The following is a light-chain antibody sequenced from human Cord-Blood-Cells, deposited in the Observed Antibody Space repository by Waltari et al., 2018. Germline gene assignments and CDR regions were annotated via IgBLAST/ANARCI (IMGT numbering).Light chain of an antibody. CDR2: AAS. J-gene: IGKJ1*01. CDR1: HGISSY. CDR3: LQYYSYPWT. V-gene: IGKV1-8*01. Sequence: AIRMTQSPSSLSASTGVRVTITCRASHGISSYLAWYQQRPGKAPKRLIYAASTLQSGVPSRFSGSGSGTDFSLTISCLQSEDFATYSCLQYYSYPWTFGQGTKVEIK.